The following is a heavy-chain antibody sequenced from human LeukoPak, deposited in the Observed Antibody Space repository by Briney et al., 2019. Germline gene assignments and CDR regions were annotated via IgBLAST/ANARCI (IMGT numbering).Heavy chain of an antibody. V-gene: IGHV4-61*02. CDR3: ARDWYCSGGSCYGHYYYYGMDV. D-gene: IGHD2-15*01. CDR1: GGSISSGGYY. Sequence: SETLSLTCTVSGGSISSGGYYWSWIRQPAGKGLEWIGRIYTSGSTNYNPSLKSRVTMSVDTSKNQFSLKLSSVTAADTAVYYCARDWYCSGGSCYGHYYYYGMDVWGQGTTVTVSS. CDR2: IYTSGST. J-gene: IGHJ6*02.